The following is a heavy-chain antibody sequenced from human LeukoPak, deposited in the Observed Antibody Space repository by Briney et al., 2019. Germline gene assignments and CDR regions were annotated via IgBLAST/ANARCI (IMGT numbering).Heavy chain of an antibody. D-gene: IGHD3-10*01. J-gene: IGHJ5*02. CDR1: GYTFTGYY. Sequence: ASVKVSCKASGYTFTGYYIHWVRQAPGQGLEWMGGLNPDTGSTNYAQKFQARVIMTRDTSINTAYMELRRLRYDDTAMHFCARESFSGSGGLNWFAPWGQGTLVTVSA. CDR3: ARESFSGSGGLNWFAP. V-gene: IGHV1-2*02. CDR2: LNPDTGST.